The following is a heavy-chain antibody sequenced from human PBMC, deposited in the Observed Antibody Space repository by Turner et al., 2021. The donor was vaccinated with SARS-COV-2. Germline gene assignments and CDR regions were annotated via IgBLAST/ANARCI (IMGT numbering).Heavy chain of an antibody. CDR2: IYHSVST. CDR3: ASYYYDSSGYHYAFDY. D-gene: IGHD3-22*01. CDR1: GGSISRSNW. Sequence: QVQLQESGPGRVKPCRTLSLTDTLLGGSISRSNWWMWVRQPPGKGLEWIGEIYHSVSTNYNPSLKSRVTISVDTSKNQFSLKLSSVTAADTAVYYCASYYYDSSGYHYAFDYWGQGILVTVSS. J-gene: IGHJ4*02. V-gene: IGHV4-4*02.